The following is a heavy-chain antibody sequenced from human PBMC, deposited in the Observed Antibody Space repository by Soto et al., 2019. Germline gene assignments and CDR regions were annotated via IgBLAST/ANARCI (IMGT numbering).Heavy chain of an antibody. CDR2: IYSSGST. D-gene: IGHD1-26*01. CDR1: GGSISSTTDY. CDR3: VRGSDCATTSASYRYFDS. J-gene: IGHJ4*02. V-gene: IGHV4-30-4*01. Sequence: QVRLQESGPGLVKASQTLSLTCTVSGGSISSTTDYWGWVRQPPGKGLEWIGYIYSSGSTYSNPSLKTPVAMSVDTSQNHFSLSLSSVTAADTAVYFCVRGSDCATTSASYRYFDSRSQGTLVTVSS.